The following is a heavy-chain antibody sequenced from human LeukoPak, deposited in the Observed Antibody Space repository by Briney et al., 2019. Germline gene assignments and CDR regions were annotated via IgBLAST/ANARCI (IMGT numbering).Heavy chain of an antibody. J-gene: IGHJ4*02. Sequence: SETLSLTCAVSGGSINSDYWSWIRQPPGKRLEWIGFMYHTGTTNLNPSFRSRVTISLASSKSYFSLSLSSVTAADTAVYYCARHADRKWDLPGSFDSWGQGVRVAVSS. V-gene: IGHV4-59*08. CDR3: ARHADRKWDLPGSFDS. D-gene: IGHD1-26*01. CDR1: GGSINSDY. CDR2: MYHTGTT.